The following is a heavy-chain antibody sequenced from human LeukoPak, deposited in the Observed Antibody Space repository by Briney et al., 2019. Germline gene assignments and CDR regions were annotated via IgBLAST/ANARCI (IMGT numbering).Heavy chain of an antibody. V-gene: IGHV4-4*02. Sequence: SETLSLTCVVSGGSINNNKWWSWVRQPPGKGLEWIGEINHSGSTNYNPSLKSRVTISVDTSKNQFSLKLSSVTAADTAVYYCARGPRGYSYGYVGIGDYWGQGTLVTVSS. J-gene: IGHJ4*02. CDR1: GGSINNNKW. D-gene: IGHD5-18*01. CDR3: ARGPRGYSYGYVGIGDY. CDR2: INHSGST.